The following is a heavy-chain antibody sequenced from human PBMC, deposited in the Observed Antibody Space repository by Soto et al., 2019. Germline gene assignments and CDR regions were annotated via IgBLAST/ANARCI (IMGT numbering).Heavy chain of an antibody. D-gene: IGHD3-10*01. J-gene: IGHJ6*03. Sequence: ASVKVSCKASGYTFTSYGISWVRQAPGQGLEWMGWISAYNGNTNYAQKLQGRVTMTTDTSTSTAYMELRSLRSDDTAVYYCARASPLLNLRGNYYYYMDVWGKGTTVTVSS. CDR1: GYTFTSYG. V-gene: IGHV1-18*01. CDR3: ARASPLLNLRGNYYYYMDV. CDR2: ISAYNGNT.